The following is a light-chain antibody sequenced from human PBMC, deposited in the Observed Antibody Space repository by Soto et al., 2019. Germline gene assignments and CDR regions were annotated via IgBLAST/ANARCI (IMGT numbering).Light chain of an antibody. CDR3: QQYKSYWT. V-gene: IGKV1-5*01. Sequence: DIQMTQSPSTLSASVGDGVTITCRASQSIGTWLAWYQQKPGKAPKVLIYDVSTLKSGVRSRFSGSASATEFTLSISSLQPDDFATYYCQQYKSYWTFGQGTKVEIQ. J-gene: IGKJ1*01. CDR1: QSIGTW. CDR2: DVS.